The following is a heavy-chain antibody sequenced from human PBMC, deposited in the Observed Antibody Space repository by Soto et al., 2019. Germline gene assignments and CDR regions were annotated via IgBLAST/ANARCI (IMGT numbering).Heavy chain of an antibody. CDR2: THYRSKWYN. CDR1: GDSVSSNSAA. D-gene: IGHD3-16*01. CDR3: ARAQPDYAYIWGGPFDL. V-gene: IGHV6-1*01. Sequence: QVQLQQSGPGLVKPSQTLSLTCAISGDSVSSNSAAWNWIRQSPSRGLEWLGRTHYRSKWYNGYAVSVKSRITINADTSKNHFSLQLNSVTPEDTAVYYCARAQPDYAYIWGGPFDLWGQGTMVTVSS. J-gene: IGHJ3*01.